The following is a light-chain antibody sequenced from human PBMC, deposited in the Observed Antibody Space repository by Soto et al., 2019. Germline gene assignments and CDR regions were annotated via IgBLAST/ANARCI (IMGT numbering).Light chain of an antibody. Sequence: QSVLTQPASVSGSPGQSITISCTGTSSDVGGYNYVSWYQQHPGEAPKLMIYEVSNRPSGVSNRFSGSKSGNTASLTISGLQAEDEADYYCSSYTSSSTRVFGGGTQLTVL. CDR2: EVS. CDR1: SSDVGGYNY. CDR3: SSYTSSSTRV. V-gene: IGLV2-14*01. J-gene: IGLJ3*02.